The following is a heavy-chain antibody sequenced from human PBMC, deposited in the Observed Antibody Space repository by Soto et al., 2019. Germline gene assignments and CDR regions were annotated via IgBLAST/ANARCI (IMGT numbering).Heavy chain of an antibody. CDR1: GYTFTSYG. J-gene: IGHJ4*02. V-gene: IGHV1-18*01. CDR2: ISAYNGNT. Sequence: QVQLVQSGAEVKKPGASVKVSCKASGYTFTSYGITWVRQAPGQGLEWMGWISAYNGNTNYAQNLQGRVTMTTDTSTSTAYRELRSLRSDDTAVYYCARAGGVVAADFDYWGQGSLVTVSS. CDR3: ARAGGVVAADFDY. D-gene: IGHD2-15*01.